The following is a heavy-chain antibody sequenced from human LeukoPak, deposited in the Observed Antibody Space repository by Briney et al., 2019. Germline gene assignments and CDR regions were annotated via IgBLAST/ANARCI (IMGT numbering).Heavy chain of an antibody. D-gene: IGHD3-16*01. CDR3: AKEGGRDSLDY. J-gene: IGHJ4*02. Sequence: GGSLRLSCAASGFTFSSYRMNWVRQAPGKGLEWVSYISSSSSTIYYADSVKGRFTISRDNAKNTLYLQMNSLRAEDTAVYYCAKEGGRDSLDYWGQGTLVTVSS. CDR2: ISSSSSTI. V-gene: IGHV3-48*01. CDR1: GFTFSSYR.